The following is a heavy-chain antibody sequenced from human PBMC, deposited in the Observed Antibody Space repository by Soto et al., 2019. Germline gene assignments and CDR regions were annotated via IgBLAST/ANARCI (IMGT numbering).Heavy chain of an antibody. V-gene: IGHV3-23*01. CDR1: GFTFSSLA. Sequence: GGSLRLSCAASGFTFSSLAMSWVRQAPGKGLEWVSAISGSGGSTYYADSVKGRFTISRDNSKNTLYLQMNSLRAEDTAVYYCAKVVGGYDGRNWFDPWGQGTLVTVSS. D-gene: IGHD5-12*01. CDR3: AKVVGGYDGRNWFDP. J-gene: IGHJ5*02. CDR2: ISGSGGST.